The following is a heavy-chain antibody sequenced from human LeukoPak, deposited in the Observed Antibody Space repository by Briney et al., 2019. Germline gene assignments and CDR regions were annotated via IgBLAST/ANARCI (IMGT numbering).Heavy chain of an antibody. CDR2: IRGSGDRT. Sequence: GGSLRLSCAASGFTFSSYAMSWVRQAPGKGLEWVSAIRGSGDRTHYADSVKGRFTISRDNSKNTLYLQMNSLRAEDTAVYYCAKREYDILTGYFNRAFDIWGQGTMVTVSS. D-gene: IGHD3-9*01. CDR1: GFTFSSYA. CDR3: AKREYDILTGYFNRAFDI. V-gene: IGHV3-23*01. J-gene: IGHJ3*02.